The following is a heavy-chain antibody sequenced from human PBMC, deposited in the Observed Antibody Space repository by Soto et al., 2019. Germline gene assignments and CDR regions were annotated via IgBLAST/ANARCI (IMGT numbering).Heavy chain of an antibody. CDR2: INHSGST. D-gene: IGHD5-12*01. V-gene: IGHV4-34*01. CDR1: GGSFSGYY. J-gene: IGHJ6*03. CDR3: ARGGGVVATRYYYYYMDV. Sequence: PSETLSLTCAVYGGSFSGYYWSWIRQPPGKGLEWIGEINHSGSTNYNPSLKSRVTISVDTSKNQFSLKLSSVTAADTAVYYCARGGGVVATRYYYYYMDVWGKGTTVTVSS.